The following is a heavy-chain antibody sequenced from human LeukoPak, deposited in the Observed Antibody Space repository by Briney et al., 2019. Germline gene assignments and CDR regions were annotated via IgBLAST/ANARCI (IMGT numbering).Heavy chain of an antibody. V-gene: IGHV4-61*02. CDR3: ARVGRQLAPFDY. CDR2: IYTSGST. D-gene: IGHD6-13*01. J-gene: IGHJ4*02. Sequence: SETLSLTCTVSGGSISSGIYNWNWIRQPAGRGLEWIGRIYTSGSTNYNPSLKSRVTMSVDTSKTQFSLKLSSVTAADTAVYYCARVGRQLAPFDYWGQGTLVTVSS. CDR1: GGSISSGIYN.